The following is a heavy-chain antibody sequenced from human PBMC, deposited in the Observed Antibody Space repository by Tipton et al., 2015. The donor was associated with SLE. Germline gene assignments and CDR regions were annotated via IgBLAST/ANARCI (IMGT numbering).Heavy chain of an antibody. CDR2: ISSSSSTI. Sequence: SLRLSCAASGFTFSSYSMNWVRQAPGKGLEWVSYISSSSSTIYYADSVKGRFTISRDNAKNSLYLQMNSLRAEDTAVYYCARVGEGRGWFGEDYNFDYWGQGTLVTVSS. CDR1: GFTFSSYS. CDR3: ARVGEGRGWFGEDYNFDY. D-gene: IGHD3-10*01. J-gene: IGHJ4*02. V-gene: IGHV3-48*01.